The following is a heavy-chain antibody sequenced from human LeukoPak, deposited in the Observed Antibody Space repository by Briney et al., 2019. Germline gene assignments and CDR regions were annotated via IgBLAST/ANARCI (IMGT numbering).Heavy chain of an antibody. Sequence: ASVKVSCKASGYTFTSYDINWVRQATGQGLEWMGWMNPNSGNTGYAQKFQGRVTTTRNTSISTAYMELSSLRSEDTAVYYCARARWYSSSWYSRFSYNWFDPWGQGTLVTVSS. D-gene: IGHD6-13*01. V-gene: IGHV1-8*01. J-gene: IGHJ5*02. CDR3: ARARWYSSSWYSRFSYNWFDP. CDR1: GYTFTSYD. CDR2: MNPNSGNT.